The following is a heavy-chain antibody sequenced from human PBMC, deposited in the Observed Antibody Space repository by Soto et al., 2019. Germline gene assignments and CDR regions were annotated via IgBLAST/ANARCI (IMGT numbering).Heavy chain of an antibody. V-gene: IGHV5-51*01. CDR3: ARQEGWDCSGGSCYSYGPSAFDI. Sequence: EVQLVQSGAEVKKPGESLKISCKGSGYSFTSYWIGWVRQMPGKGLEWMGIIYPGDSDTRYSPSFQGQVTISADKSISTAYLQWSSLKASDTAMYYCARQEGWDCSGGSCYSYGPSAFDIWGQGTMVTVSS. CDR1: GYSFTSYW. CDR2: IYPGDSDT. J-gene: IGHJ3*02. D-gene: IGHD2-15*01.